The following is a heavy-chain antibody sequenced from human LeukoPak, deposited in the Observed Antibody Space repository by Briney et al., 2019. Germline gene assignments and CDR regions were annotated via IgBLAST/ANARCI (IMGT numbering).Heavy chain of an antibody. CDR3: ARVEWFWELSAFDI. CDR2: IYYSGST. V-gene: IGHV4-61*01. D-gene: IGHD3-10*01. J-gene: IGHJ3*02. CDR1: GGSVSSGLYY. Sequence: PLETLSDSRTVSGGSVSSGLYYWSCIRQPPGEGLEWIGYIYYSGSTNYNPSLKSRVTISVDTSKNQFSLKLSSVTAADTAVYYCARVEWFWELSAFDIWGQGTMITVFS.